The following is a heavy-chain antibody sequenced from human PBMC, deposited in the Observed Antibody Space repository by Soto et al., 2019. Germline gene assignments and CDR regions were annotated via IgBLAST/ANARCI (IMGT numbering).Heavy chain of an antibody. J-gene: IGHJ6*01. V-gene: IGHV3-11*01. Sequence: QVQLVESGGGLVKPGGSLRLSCAASGFTFSDYYMSWIRQAPGKGLEWVSYISSSGSTIYYEHSVKGRFTISRDNAKNSLYLQMTTLRAEDTAVYYCASPTMTPHYGMDVWGQGTTVTVSS. CDR2: ISSSGSTI. CDR3: ASPTMTPHYGMDV. CDR1: GFTFSDYY. D-gene: IGHD4-17*01.